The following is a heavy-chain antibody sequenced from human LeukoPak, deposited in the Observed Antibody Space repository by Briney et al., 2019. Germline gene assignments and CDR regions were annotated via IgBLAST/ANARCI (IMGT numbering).Heavy chain of an antibody. CDR2: INQDGSLK. CDR1: GFTLSTSW. V-gene: IGHV3-7*01. J-gene: IGHJ4*02. CDR3: AKGHYYNILTGYSVRRGLDY. Sequence: GGSLRLSCTASGFTLSTSWMSWVRQAPGRGLEWVASINQDGSLKHYVDSVKGRFTISRDNSKNTLYLQMNSLRAEDTAVYYCAKGHYYNILTGYSVRRGLDYWGQGTLVTVSS. D-gene: IGHD3-9*01.